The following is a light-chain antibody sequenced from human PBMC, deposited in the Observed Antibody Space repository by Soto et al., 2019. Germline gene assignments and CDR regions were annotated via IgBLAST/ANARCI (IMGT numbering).Light chain of an antibody. CDR1: SSNIGAGYD. Sequence: QSVLTQPPSVSGAPGQRVTISCTGSSSNIGAGYDVHWYQQLPGTAPKLLIYSNSNRPSGVPDRFSGSKSGTSASLAITGLQAEDEADYYSQSYDSSLSGHVVFGGGTKVTVL. CDR2: SNS. CDR3: QSYDSSLSGHVV. V-gene: IGLV1-40*01. J-gene: IGLJ2*01.